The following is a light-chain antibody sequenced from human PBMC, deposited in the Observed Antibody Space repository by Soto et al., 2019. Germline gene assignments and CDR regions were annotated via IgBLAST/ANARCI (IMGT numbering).Light chain of an antibody. CDR1: QSISSSY. CDR3: EHYGSSSWT. CDR2: GAS. V-gene: IGKV3-20*01. J-gene: IGKJ1*01. Sequence: EIVLTQSPGTLSLSPGKRATLSCRASQSISSSYLAWYQQRPGQAPRLLIYGASSRATVIPDRFSGSGSGTEFTLTISRLEPEDLAVYYCEHYGSSSWTVGKETKVEIK.